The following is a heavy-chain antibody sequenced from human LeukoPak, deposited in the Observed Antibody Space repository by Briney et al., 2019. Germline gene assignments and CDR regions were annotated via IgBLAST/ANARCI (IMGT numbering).Heavy chain of an antibody. D-gene: IGHD2-2*01. CDR3: ARAAKVVPAAIVY. J-gene: IGHJ4*02. CDR1: GGSFSGYY. CDR2: INHSGST. V-gene: IGHV4-34*01. Sequence: PSETLSLTFAFYGGSFSGYYWRRIRQPPGQGLGWSGEINHSGSTNYNPSLKSRVTISVDTSKNQFSLKLSSVTAADTAVYYCARAAKVVPAAIVYWGQGTLVTVSS.